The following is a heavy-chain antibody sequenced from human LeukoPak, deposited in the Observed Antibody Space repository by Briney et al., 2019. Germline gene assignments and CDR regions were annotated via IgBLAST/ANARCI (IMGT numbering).Heavy chain of an antibody. D-gene: IGHD3-16*02. Sequence: GRSLRLSCAASGFTFSSYGMHWVRQAPGKGLEWVAVISYDGSNKYYADSVKGRFTISRDNSNNTLYLQMNSLRAEDTAVYYCAKSDDYVWGSYRHWGQGTLVTVSS. CDR2: ISYDGSNK. J-gene: IGHJ4*02. V-gene: IGHV3-30*18. CDR3: AKSDDYVWGSYRH. CDR1: GFTFSSYG.